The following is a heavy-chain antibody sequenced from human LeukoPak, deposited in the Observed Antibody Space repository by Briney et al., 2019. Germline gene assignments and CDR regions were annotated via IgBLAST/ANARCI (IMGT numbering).Heavy chain of an antibody. J-gene: IGHJ3*02. CDR1: GGSISNYY. V-gene: IGHV4-4*07. Sequence: PSETLSLTCTVSGGSISNYYWSWIRQPAGKGLEWIGRINPSGSTNYNPSLKSRVTMSVDTSKNQFSLKLSSMTAADTAVYYCARGGPLTGGDAFDIWGQGTMVTVSS. D-gene: IGHD3-9*01. CDR2: INPSGST. CDR3: ARGGPLTGGDAFDI.